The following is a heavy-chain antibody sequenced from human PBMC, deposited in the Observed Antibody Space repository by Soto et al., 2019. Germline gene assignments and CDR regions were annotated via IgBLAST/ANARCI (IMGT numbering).Heavy chain of an antibody. V-gene: IGHV1-3*05. CDR1: AYTFTSYA. J-gene: IGHJ4*02. CDR3: ARAVAVPADFDY. CDR2: INAGNGNT. Sequence: QVQLVQSGAEEKKPGASVKVSFKSSAYTFTSYAMHWVRQAPGQRLEWMGWINAGNGNTKYSQKFQGRVTITRGTSASTAYMELSSLRSEDTAVYYCARAVAVPADFDYWGQGTLVTVSS. D-gene: IGHD6-19*01.